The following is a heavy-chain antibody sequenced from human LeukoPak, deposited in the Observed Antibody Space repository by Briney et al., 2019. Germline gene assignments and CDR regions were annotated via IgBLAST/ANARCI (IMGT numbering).Heavy chain of an antibody. D-gene: IGHD3-10*01. CDR2: VYYSGNT. Sequence: SETLSLTCTVSGGSISGFYWNWIRQPPGKGLEWIGYVYYSGNTNYNPSLKSRVTISLDTSKNQFSLKLRSVTAADTAVYYCARVLDYYGSGVYSFDHWGQGTLVTVSS. CDR3: ARVLDYYGSGVYSFDH. V-gene: IGHV4-59*08. J-gene: IGHJ4*02. CDR1: GGSISGFY.